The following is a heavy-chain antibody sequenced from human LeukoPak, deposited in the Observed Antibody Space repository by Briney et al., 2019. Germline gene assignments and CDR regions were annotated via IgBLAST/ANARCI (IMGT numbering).Heavy chain of an antibody. D-gene: IGHD2-15*01. CDR2: IYYSGST. CDR3: ASGEGYCSGGWCWFDP. V-gene: IGHV4-59*11. Sequence: SETLSLTCTVSGGSISSHYWSWIWQPPGKGLEWIGYIYYSGSTNYNPSLKSRVTISVDTSKNQFSLKLSSVTAADTAVYYCASGEGYCSGGWCWFDPWGQGTLVTVSS. CDR1: GGSISSHY. J-gene: IGHJ5*02.